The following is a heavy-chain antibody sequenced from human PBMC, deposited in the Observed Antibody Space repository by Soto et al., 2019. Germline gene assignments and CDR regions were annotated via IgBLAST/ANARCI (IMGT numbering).Heavy chain of an antibody. CDR1: GFTFSSYA. D-gene: IGHD5-12*01. CDR3: ARDHNSGYDFWTSDY. Sequence: PGGSLRLSCAASGFTFSSYAMHWVRQAPGKGLEYVSAISSNGGSTYYANTVKGRFTISRDNSKNTLYLQIGSLRAEDMAVYYCARDHNSGYDFWTSDYWGQGTLVTVSS. J-gene: IGHJ4*02. V-gene: IGHV3-64*01. CDR2: ISSNGGST.